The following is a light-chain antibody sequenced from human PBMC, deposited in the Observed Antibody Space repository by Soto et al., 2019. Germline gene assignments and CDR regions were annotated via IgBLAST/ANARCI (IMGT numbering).Light chain of an antibody. CDR3: QHYNSYSEA. Sequence: DIQMTQSHSTLSASVGDRVTSTCRASQSISSWLAWYQQKPGKAPKLLIYDASSLESGVPSRFSGSGSGTEFTLTISSLQPDDFATYYCQHYNSYSEAFGQGTKVDI. CDR1: QSISSW. CDR2: DAS. J-gene: IGKJ1*01. V-gene: IGKV1-5*01.